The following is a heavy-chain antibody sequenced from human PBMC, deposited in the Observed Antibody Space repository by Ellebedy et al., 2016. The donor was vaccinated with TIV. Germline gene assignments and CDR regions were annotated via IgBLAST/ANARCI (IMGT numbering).Heavy chain of an antibody. Sequence: SETLSLXXTVSGGSISSSSYYWGWIRQPPGKGLEWIGSIYYSGSTYYNPSLKSRVTISVDTSKNQFSLKLSSVTAADTAVYYCASRGSKGVVYAMVGMDVWGQGTTVTVSS. D-gene: IGHD2-8*02. J-gene: IGHJ6*02. V-gene: IGHV4-39*01. CDR2: IYYSGST. CDR1: GGSISSSSYY. CDR3: ASRGSKGVVYAMVGMDV.